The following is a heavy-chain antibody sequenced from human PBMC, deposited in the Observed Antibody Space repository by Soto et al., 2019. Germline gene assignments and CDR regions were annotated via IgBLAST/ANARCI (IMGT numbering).Heavy chain of an antibody. J-gene: IGHJ5*02. D-gene: IGHD3-22*01. CDR2: IIPIIGII. CDR1: GGTFSTYT. CDR3: AGDPDSHYNDSHATSYP. V-gene: IGHV1-69*08. Sequence: QVQLVQSGAEVKKPGSSVKVSCKASGGTFSTYTITWVRQAPGQGLEWMGRIIPIIGIINYAQKFQGTVTITADKVTGTAYMELTRLRSDDTAVYYCAGDPDSHYNDSHATSYPWGQGTLVTASS.